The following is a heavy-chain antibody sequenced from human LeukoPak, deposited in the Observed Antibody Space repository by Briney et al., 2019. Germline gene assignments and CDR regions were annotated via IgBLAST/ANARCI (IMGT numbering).Heavy chain of an antibody. CDR1: GGSFSGYY. D-gene: IGHD3-10*01. CDR3: AGGSGGYYSYWYFDL. V-gene: IGHV4-34*01. Sequence: SETLSLTCAVYGGSFSGYYWSWIRQPPGKGLEWIGEINHSGSTNYNPSLKSRVTISVDTSKNQFSLKLSPVTAADTAVYYCAGGSGGYYSYWYFDLWGRGTLVTVSS. J-gene: IGHJ2*01. CDR2: INHSGST.